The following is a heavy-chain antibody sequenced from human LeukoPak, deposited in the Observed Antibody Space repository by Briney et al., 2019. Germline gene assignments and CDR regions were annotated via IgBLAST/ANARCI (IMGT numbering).Heavy chain of an antibody. V-gene: IGHV1-69*06. D-gene: IGHD3-3*01. CDR2: IIPIFGTT. CDR3: ARSLFRFLEWSYRSYYYYYMDV. Sequence: SVKVSCKASGGTFSRYAISWVRQAPGQGLEWMGGIIPIFGTTNYAQKFQGRVTITADKSTSTAYMELSSLRSEDTAVYYCARSLFRFLEWSYRSYYYYYMDVWGKGTTVTVSS. J-gene: IGHJ6*03. CDR1: GGTFSRYA.